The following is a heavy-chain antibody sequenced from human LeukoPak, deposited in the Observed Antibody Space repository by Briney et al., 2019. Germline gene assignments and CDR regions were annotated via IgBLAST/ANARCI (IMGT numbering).Heavy chain of an antibody. Sequence: GGSLRLSCAASGFTFSSYAMHWVRQAPGKGLEWVAVISYDGSNKDYADSVKGRFTISRDNSKNTLYLQMNSLRAEDTAVYYCAREVDYWGQGTLVTVSS. CDR1: GFTFSSYA. J-gene: IGHJ4*02. CDR2: ISYDGSNK. CDR3: AREVDY. V-gene: IGHV3-30*04.